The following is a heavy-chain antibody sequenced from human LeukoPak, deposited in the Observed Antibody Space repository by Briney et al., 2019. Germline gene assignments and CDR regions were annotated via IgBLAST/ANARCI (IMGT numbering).Heavy chain of an antibody. Sequence: GGSLRLSCAASGFTFSSYWMSWVRQAPGKGLEWVANIKQDGSEKYYVDSVKGRFTISRDNAKNSLYLQMNSLRAEDTAVYYCAREPDNQYDILTGLDRDDAFDIWGQGTMVTVSS. J-gene: IGHJ3*02. CDR3: AREPDNQYDILTGLDRDDAFDI. V-gene: IGHV3-7*01. CDR2: IKQDGSEK. D-gene: IGHD3-9*01. CDR1: GFTFSSYW.